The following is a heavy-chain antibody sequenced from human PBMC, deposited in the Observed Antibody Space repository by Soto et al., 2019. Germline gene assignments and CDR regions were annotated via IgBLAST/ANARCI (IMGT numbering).Heavy chain of an antibody. CDR1: GYTFTSYD. CDR3: AIFIAAAGPVGDNWFDP. V-gene: IGHV1-8*01. Sequence: ASVKVSCKASGYTFTSYDINWVRQATGQGLEWMGWMNPNSGNTGYAQKFQGRVTMTRNTSISTAYMELSSLRSEDTAVYYCAIFIAAAGPVGDNWFDPWGPGTLVTLSS. D-gene: IGHD6-13*01. CDR2: MNPNSGNT. J-gene: IGHJ5*02.